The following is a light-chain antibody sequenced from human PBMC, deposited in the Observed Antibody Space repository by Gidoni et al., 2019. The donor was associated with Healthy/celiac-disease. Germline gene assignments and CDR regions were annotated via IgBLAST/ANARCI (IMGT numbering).Light chain of an antibody. V-gene: IGKV1-39*01. CDR2: AAS. CDR1: QSISSY. CDR3: QQSYSTPPNT. J-gene: IGKJ1*01. Sequence: DIQMTQSLYSLSASVGDSVTITCRASQSISSYLYWYQQKPGKAPKLLLYAASSLHSVGAPRFSGSGSGTDFTLTISSLQPEVFATYYFQQSYSTPPNTFGQGTKVEIK.